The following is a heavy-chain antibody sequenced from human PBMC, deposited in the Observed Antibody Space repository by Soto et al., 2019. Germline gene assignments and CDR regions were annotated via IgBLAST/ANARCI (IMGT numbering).Heavy chain of an antibody. CDR1: GFTFSRFG. CDR3: ARESFRYSSSLGY. J-gene: IGHJ4*02. Sequence: LRLSCAASGFTFSRFGMHWVRQAPGKGLEWVALISYDGGNQYYGDSARGRFTITRDNSKNTVFLQMNSLRSEDTAVYYCARESFRYSSSLGYWGQGTLVTVSS. V-gene: IGHV3-30*03. D-gene: IGHD6-13*01. CDR2: ISYDGGNQ.